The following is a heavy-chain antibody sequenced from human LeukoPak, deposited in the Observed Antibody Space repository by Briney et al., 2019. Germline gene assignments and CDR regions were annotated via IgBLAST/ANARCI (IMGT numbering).Heavy chain of an antibody. CDR3: ARGDSGTFDYYYMDV. D-gene: IGHD3-10*01. CDR1: GFTFSSYY. CDR2: IKQDGSEK. J-gene: IGHJ6*03. V-gene: IGHV3-7*01. Sequence: GGSLRLSCAASGFTFSSYYMTWVRQAPGKGLEWVANIKQDGSEKYYVDSVKGRFTISRDNAKNSLYLQMNSLRAEDTAVYFCARGDSGTFDYYYMDVWGKGTTVTVSS.